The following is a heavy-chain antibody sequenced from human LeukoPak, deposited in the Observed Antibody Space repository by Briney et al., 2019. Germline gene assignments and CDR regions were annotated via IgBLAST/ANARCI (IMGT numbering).Heavy chain of an antibody. CDR2: VYHSGST. D-gene: IGHD1-7*01. V-gene: IGHV4-30-2*01. J-gene: IGHJ4*02. Sequence: PSETLSLACTVSGGSISITGISWNWVRQPPGKGLEWIGCVYHSGSTYLNPSLKSRVTISVDTSKNQFSLKLSSVTAADTAVYYCARGPNWNSIDHWGQGTLVTVSS. CDR3: ARGPNWNSIDH. CDR1: GGSISITGIS.